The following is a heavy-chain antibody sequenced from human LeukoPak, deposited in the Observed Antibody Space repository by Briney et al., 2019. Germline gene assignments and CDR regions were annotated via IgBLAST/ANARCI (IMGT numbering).Heavy chain of an antibody. D-gene: IGHD3-10*01. V-gene: IGHV3-21*01. CDR1: GFTFSSYS. J-gene: IGHJ4*02. Sequence: PGGSLTLSCAASGFTFSSYSMNWPPQAPGKGLEGVSSISSSSSYIYYADSVKGRFTICRDSAKNSLYLQMNSLRAEDTAEYYCARAWCGELSPTYYFDYWGPGTLVTVSS. CDR3: ARAWCGELSPTYYFDY. CDR2: ISSSSSYI.